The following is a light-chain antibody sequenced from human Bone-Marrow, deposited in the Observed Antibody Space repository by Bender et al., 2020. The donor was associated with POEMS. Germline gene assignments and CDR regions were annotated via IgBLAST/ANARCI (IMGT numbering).Light chain of an antibody. CDR3: SSYAITSTWV. Sequence: SALTQPASVSGSPGQSITISCTGTGSDVGGYNYVSWYQQHPGKAPKLMIYDVSKRPSGVPDRFSGSKSGNTASLTISGLQAEDEGTYYCSSYAITSTWVFGGGTKLTVL. CDR2: DVS. V-gene: IGLV2-14*01. CDR1: GSDVGGYNY. J-gene: IGLJ3*02.